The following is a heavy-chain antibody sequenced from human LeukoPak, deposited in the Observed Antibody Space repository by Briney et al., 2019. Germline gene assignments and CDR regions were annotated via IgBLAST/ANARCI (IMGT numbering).Heavy chain of an antibody. Sequence: SETLSLTCTVSGGSISSYYWSWIRQPPGKGLEWIGYINHSGTTNYNPYLKSRVTISVDTSKNQFSLKMSSVTAADTAVYSCAGTSTWLSFGYWGQGTLVTVSS. CDR1: GGSISSYY. CDR2: INHSGTT. CDR3: AGTSTWLSFGY. D-gene: IGHD1-1*01. J-gene: IGHJ4*02. V-gene: IGHV4-59*08.